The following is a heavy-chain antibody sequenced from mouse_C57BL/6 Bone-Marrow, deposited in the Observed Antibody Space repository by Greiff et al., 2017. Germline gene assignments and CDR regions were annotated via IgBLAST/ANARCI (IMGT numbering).Heavy chain of an antibody. D-gene: IGHD1-1*01. CDR3: ARSDSSYWYFDV. CDR1: GYAFSSSW. Sequence: QVQLQQSGPELVKPGASVKISCKASGYAFSSSWMNWVKQRPGKGLEWIGRLYPGDGDTNYNGKFKGKATLTADKSSSTAYMQLSSLTSEDSAVYFCARSDSSYWYFDVWGTGTTVTVSS. V-gene: IGHV1-82*01. J-gene: IGHJ1*03. CDR2: LYPGDGDT.